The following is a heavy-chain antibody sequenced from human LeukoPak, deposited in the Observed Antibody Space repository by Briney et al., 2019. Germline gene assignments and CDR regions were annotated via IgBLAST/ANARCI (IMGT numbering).Heavy chain of an antibody. V-gene: IGHV1-18*04. CDR2: ISADNGNT. J-gene: IGHJ5*02. CDR3: ARGEKGLLYNWFDP. CDR1: GYTFSSYA. D-gene: IGHD1-26*01. Sequence: ASVKVSCKASGYTFSSYAISWVRQAPGQGLEWMGWISADNGNTNHAQKFQGRVTITADESTSTAYMELSSLRSEDTAVYYCARGEKGLLYNWFDPWGQGTLVTVSS.